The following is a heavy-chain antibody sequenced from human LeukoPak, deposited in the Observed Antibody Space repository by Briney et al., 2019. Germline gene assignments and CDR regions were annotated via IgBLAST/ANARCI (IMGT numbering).Heavy chain of an antibody. CDR1: GGTFSSYA. J-gene: IGHJ5*02. CDR3: ARVGMYYDFWSGSNNWFDP. Sequence: VASVKVSCKASGGTFSSYAISWVRQAPGQGLEWMGGIIPILGTANYAQKFQGRVTITADESTSTAYMELSSLRSEDTAVYYCARVGMYYDFWSGSNNWFDPWGQGTLVTVSS. D-gene: IGHD3-3*01. V-gene: IGHV1-69*13. CDR2: IIPILGTA.